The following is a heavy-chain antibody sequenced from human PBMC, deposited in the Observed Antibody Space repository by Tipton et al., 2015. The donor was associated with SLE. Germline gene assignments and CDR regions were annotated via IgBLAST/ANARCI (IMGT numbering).Heavy chain of an antibody. D-gene: IGHD2-15*01. J-gene: IGHJ4*02. CDR2: ISGSGGST. CDR3: AKDRMVAVTLDY. V-gene: IGHV3-23*01. CDR1: GFTFSSYA. Sequence: SLRLSCAASGFTFSSYAMSWVRQAPGKGLEWVSAISGSGGSTYYADSVKGRFTISRDNSKNTLYLQMNSLRAEDTAVYYCAKDRMVAVTLDYWGQGTLVTVSS.